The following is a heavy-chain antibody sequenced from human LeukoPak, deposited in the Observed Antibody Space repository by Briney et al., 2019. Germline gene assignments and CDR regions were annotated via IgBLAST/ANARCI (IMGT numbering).Heavy chain of an antibody. Sequence: GGSLRLSCAASGFTFSSYWMHWVRQAPGKGLVWVSRINSDGSSTSYADSVKGRFTISRDSAKNTLYLQMNSLRAGDTAVYYCARVMAPYDFWSGYYLEYFDYWGQGTLVTVSS. CDR2: INSDGSST. V-gene: IGHV3-74*01. CDR1: GFTFSSYW. D-gene: IGHD3-3*01. CDR3: ARVMAPYDFWSGYYLEYFDY. J-gene: IGHJ4*02.